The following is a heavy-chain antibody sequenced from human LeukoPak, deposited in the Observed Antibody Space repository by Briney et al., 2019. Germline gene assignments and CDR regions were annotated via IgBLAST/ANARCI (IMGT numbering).Heavy chain of an antibody. CDR2: ISGSGGST. CDR3: AKDLHIVVVPAAVDAEYFQH. Sequence: GGSLRLSCAASGFTFSSYAMSWVRQAPGKGLEWVSVISGSGGSTYYADSVKGRFTISRDNSKNTLYLQMNSLRAEDTAVYYCAKDLHIVVVPAAVDAEYFQHWGQGTLVTVSS. CDR1: GFTFSSYA. J-gene: IGHJ1*01. D-gene: IGHD2-2*01. V-gene: IGHV3-23*01.